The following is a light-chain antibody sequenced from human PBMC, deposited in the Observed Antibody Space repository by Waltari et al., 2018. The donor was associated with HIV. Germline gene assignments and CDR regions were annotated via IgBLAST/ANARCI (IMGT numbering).Light chain of an antibody. J-gene: IGLJ3*02. CDR3: YSAADNMGV. Sequence: SYELTQPSSVSVSPGQTTRITCPGDVLAKSYARWFHQKPGQAPVVMIYKDNERPSGIPERFSGSSSGTTVTLTISGAQIEDEADYYCYSAADNMGVFGGGTKLTVL. CDR2: KDN. V-gene: IGLV3-27*01. CDR1: VLAKSY.